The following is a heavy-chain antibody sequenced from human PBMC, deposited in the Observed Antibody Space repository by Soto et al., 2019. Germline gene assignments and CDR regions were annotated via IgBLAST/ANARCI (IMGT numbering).Heavy chain of an antibody. CDR1: GGSFSGHS. CDR3: ARGTYYYDSSGYHY. V-gene: IGHV4-34*01. D-gene: IGHD3-22*01. CDR2: INHSGST. Sequence: SETLSLTCAVYGGSFSGHSWSWIRQPPGKGLEWIGEINHSGSTNYNPSLKSRVTISVDTSKNQFSLKLSSVTAANTAVYYCARGTYYYDSSGYHYWGQGTLVTVSS. J-gene: IGHJ4*02.